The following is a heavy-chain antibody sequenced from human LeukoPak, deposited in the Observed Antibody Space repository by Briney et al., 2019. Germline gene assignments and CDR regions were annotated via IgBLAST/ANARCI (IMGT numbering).Heavy chain of an antibody. Sequence: PSETLTLTCTVSGGSISSSSYYWGWIRQPPGKGLEWIGSIYYSGSTYYNPSLKSRVTISVDTSKNQFSLKLSSVTAADTAVYYCARQLGGRYGPNFNYWGQGTLVTVSS. CDR1: GGSISSSSYY. V-gene: IGHV4-39*01. CDR2: IYYSGST. J-gene: IGHJ4*02. D-gene: IGHD6-19*01. CDR3: ARQLGGRYGPNFNY.